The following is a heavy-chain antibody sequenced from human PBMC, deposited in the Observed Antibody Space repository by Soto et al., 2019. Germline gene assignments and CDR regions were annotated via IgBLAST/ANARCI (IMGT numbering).Heavy chain of an antibody. Sequence: QVQLVESGGGVVQPGASLTLSCAASGFRFSGFGMHWVRQAPGKGLEWVAVISFDASEKFYVDSVKGRFSISRDDSHSKVFLQMNSLRSEETGVYYCARDLGGYVHLWDKSNYWGQGTLVNVS. CDR1: GFRFSGFG. J-gene: IGHJ1*01. D-gene: IGHD5-12*01. V-gene: IGHV3-30*03. CDR3: ARDLGGYVHLWDKSNY. CDR2: ISFDASEK.